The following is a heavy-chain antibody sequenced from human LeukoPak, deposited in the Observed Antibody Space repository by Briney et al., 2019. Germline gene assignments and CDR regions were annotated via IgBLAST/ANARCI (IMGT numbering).Heavy chain of an antibody. Sequence: ASVKVSCKASGYTFNAYYLHWVRQAPGQGLEWMGWINPNSGDTRYAQKFQGRVTMTEDTSISTAYMELSRLRFDDTAVYYCAILRLSTGLWWFFDLWGRGTLVTVSS. CDR3: AILRLSTGLWWFFDL. J-gene: IGHJ2*01. D-gene: IGHD2-8*02. CDR1: GYTFNAYY. V-gene: IGHV1-2*02. CDR2: INPNSGDT.